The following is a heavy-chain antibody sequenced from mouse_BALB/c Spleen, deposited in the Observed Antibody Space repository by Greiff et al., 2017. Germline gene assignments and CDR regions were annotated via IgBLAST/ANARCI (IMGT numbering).Heavy chain of an antibody. CDR2: INSNGGST. CDR1: GFTFSSYG. D-gene: IGHD2-3*01. J-gene: IGHJ3*01. CDR3: ARDGGYYAY. V-gene: IGHV5-6-3*01. Sequence: EVKLVESGGGLVQPGGSLKLSCAASGFTFSSYGMSWVRQTPDKRLELVATINSNGGSTYYPDSVKGRFTISRDNAKNTLYLQMSSLKSEDTAMYYCARDGGYYAYWGQGTLVTVSA.